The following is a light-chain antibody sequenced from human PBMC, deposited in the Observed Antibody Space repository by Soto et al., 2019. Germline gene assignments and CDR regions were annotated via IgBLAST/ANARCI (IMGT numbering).Light chain of an antibody. CDR2: EVN. CDR3: NSYTGSSTRV. CDR1: SSDVGGYNY. J-gene: IGLJ2*01. Sequence: QSALTQPASVSGSPGQSITISCTGTSSDVGGYNYVSWYQQHPGKAPKRMIYEVNNRPSGVSKRFSGSKSGNTASLTISGLQAEDEADYYCNSYTGSSTRVVVGGTKLTVL. V-gene: IGLV2-14*01.